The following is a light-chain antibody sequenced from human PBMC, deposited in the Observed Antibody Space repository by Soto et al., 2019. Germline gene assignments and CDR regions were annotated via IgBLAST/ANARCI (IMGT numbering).Light chain of an antibody. V-gene: IGLV2-14*01. Sequence: QSALTQPASVSGSPGQSIAISCTGTSSDVGDYNSVSWYQQHPGKVPKLVIFEVSNRPSGVSNRFSGSKSGNTASLTISGLQAEDEADYYCSSCINTNTLVFGGGTKVTVL. CDR2: EVS. CDR1: SSDVGDYNS. CDR3: SSCINTNTLV. J-gene: IGLJ2*01.